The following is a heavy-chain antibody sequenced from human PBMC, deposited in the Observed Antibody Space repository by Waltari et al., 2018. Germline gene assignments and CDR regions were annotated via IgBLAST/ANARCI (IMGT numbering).Heavy chain of an antibody. D-gene: IGHD3-10*01. Sequence: EVQLVESGGGLIQPGGSLRLSWAASGFTVSSNYMNWIRQAPGKGLEWVSGIYSGAEVHYGDSVKGRFTISRDKNKNTVDLQMNTLRIEDTAIYYCARDVAMGLFGIPDHHGWDVWGQGTTVIVSS. J-gene: IGHJ6*02. CDR1: GFTVSSNY. V-gene: IGHV3-53*01. CDR2: IYSGAEV. CDR3: ARDVAMGLFGIPDHHGWDV.